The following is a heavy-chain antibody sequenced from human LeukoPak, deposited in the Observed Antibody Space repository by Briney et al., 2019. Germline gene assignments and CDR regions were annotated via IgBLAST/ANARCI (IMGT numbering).Heavy chain of an antibody. V-gene: IGHV3-21*01. CDR3: ARARCCSSTSCYGDFDY. Sequence: GGSLRLSCAASGFTFSSYSMNWVRQAPGKGLEWVSSISSSSTYIYYADSVKGRFTISRDNAKNSLYLRMNSLRAEDTAVYYCARARCCSSTSCYGDFDYWGQGTLVTVSS. CDR2: ISSSSTYI. CDR1: GFTFSSYS. J-gene: IGHJ4*02. D-gene: IGHD2-2*01.